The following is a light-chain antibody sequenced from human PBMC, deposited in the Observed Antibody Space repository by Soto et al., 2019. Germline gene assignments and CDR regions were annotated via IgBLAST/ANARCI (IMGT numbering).Light chain of an antibody. Sequence: DIVMTQSPDSLAVSLGERATINCKSSQSVLYSSNNKNYLAWYQQKPGQPPKLLIYWASTRESGVPDRFSGSGAGTDFTLTISSRQAEDVAVYYCQQYYSTPPRTFGQGTKVEIK. CDR3: QQYYSTPPRT. CDR1: QSVLYSSNNKNY. J-gene: IGKJ1*01. CDR2: WAS. V-gene: IGKV4-1*01.